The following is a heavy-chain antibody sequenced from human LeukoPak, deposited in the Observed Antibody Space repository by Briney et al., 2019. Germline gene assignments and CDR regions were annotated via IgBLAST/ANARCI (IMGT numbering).Heavy chain of an antibody. CDR1: GFTFSSYA. D-gene: IGHD6-19*01. V-gene: IGHV3-30*04. CDR3: ARAWSGDSSGWRLRWYYYGMDV. J-gene: IGHJ6*02. CDR2: ISYDGSNK. Sequence: GRSLRLSCAASGFTFSSYAMHWVRQAPGKGLEWVADISYDGSNKYYADSVKGRFTISRDNSKNTLYLQMNSLRAEDTAVYYCARAWSGDSSGWRLRWYYYGMDVWGQGTTVTVSS.